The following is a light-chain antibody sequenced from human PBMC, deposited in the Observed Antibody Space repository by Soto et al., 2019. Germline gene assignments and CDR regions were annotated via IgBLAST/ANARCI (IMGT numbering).Light chain of an antibody. CDR3: QHYDRYSGT. J-gene: IGKJ1*01. CDR2: DAS. V-gene: IGKV1-5*01. CDR1: QRISTW. Sequence: DIQMTQSPSTLSASVGDRVTITGRASQRISTWLAWYQQKPGKVPKLLISDASTLDSGVPSRFRGSGFGTEFTLTINSLQPDDFATYYCQHYDRYSGTFGQGTKVDIK.